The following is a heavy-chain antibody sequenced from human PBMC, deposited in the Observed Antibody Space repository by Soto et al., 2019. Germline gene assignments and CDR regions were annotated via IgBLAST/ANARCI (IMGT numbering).Heavy chain of an antibody. CDR2: ISSTGSTI. D-gene: IGHD3-16*01. Sequence: GGSLRLSCAASGFSFSSYEMKWVRQAPGKGLEWVSYISSTGSTICYADSVKGRFTISRDNAKNSLYLQMNSLRAEDTAVYYCARLIYYYALDVWGQGTTVTVSS. V-gene: IGHV3-48*03. CDR1: GFSFSSYE. CDR3: ARLIYYYALDV. J-gene: IGHJ6*02.